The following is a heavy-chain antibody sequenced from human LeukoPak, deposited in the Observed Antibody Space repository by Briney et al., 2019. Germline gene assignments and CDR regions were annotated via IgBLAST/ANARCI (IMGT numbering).Heavy chain of an antibody. J-gene: IGHJ6*02. D-gene: IGHD3-10*01. CDR3: ARDYYGSGTSSCGMDV. V-gene: IGHV3-23*01. CDR1: GFTFSTYA. CDR2: VSGGGDRT. Sequence: TGGSLRLSCAASGFTFSTYAMSWVRQAPGKGLEWVSAVSGGGDRTYYADSVKGRFTISRDNSKNTLYLQMNSLRTEDTAVYYCARDYYGSGTSSCGMDVWGLRTTVTVSS.